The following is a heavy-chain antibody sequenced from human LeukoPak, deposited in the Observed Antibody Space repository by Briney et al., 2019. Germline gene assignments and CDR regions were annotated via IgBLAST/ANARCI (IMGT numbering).Heavy chain of an antibody. V-gene: IGHV4-4*07. CDR3: ARDSEAYYYDSSGYYYSGYYFDY. D-gene: IGHD3-22*01. CDR2: IYTSGST. J-gene: IGHJ4*02. CDR1: GGSISSYY. Sequence: SEALSLTCTVSGGSISSYYWSWIRQTAGEGLGWIRRIYTSGSTNYNPSLKSRVTMSVDTSKNQFSLKLSSVTAADTAVYYCARDSEAYYYDSSGYYYSGYYFDYWGQGTPVTVSS.